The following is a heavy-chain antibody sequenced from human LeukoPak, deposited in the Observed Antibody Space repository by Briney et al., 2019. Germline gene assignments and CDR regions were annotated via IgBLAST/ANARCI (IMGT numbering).Heavy chain of an antibody. Sequence: PGGSLRLSCAASGFTFSSYAMSWVRQAPGKGLEWVSAISGSGGGTYYADSVKGRFTISRDNSKNTLYLQMNSLRAEDTAVYYCARMDTAMARWNYYYYYGMDVWGQGTTVTVSS. J-gene: IGHJ6*02. CDR1: GFTFSSYA. CDR2: ISGSGGGT. CDR3: ARMDTAMARWNYYYYYGMDV. V-gene: IGHV3-23*01. D-gene: IGHD5-18*01.